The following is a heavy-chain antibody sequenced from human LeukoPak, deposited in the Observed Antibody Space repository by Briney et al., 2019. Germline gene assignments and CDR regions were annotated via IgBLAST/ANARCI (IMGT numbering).Heavy chain of an antibody. CDR1: GFNFMTYG. V-gene: IGHV3-30*18. Sequence: GRSLRLSRAASGFNFMTYGMHWVRQAPGKGLEWVAFISYDGGKRFFGESVKGRFTIARDNSENTVSLQMNTLKTEDTAVYYCAKGLRWFGDFYFNFFDYWGQGILVTVSS. J-gene: IGHJ4*02. CDR3: AKGLRWFGDFYFNFFDY. CDR2: ISYDGGKR. D-gene: IGHD3-10*01.